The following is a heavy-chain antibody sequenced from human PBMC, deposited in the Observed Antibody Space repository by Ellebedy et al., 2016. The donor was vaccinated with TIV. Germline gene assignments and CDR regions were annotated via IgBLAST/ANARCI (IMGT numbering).Heavy chain of an antibody. CDR1: GFTFSPYA. CDR3: ARVIEYYFDY. Sequence: PGGSLRLSCAASGFTFSPYAMAWVRQAPGKGLEWVSGIVGSGSQKYADSVKGRFTISRDNAKNSLYLQMNSLRAEDTAVYYCARVIEYYFDYWGQGTLVTVSS. J-gene: IGHJ4*02. V-gene: IGHV3-69-1*01. CDR2: IVGSGSQ.